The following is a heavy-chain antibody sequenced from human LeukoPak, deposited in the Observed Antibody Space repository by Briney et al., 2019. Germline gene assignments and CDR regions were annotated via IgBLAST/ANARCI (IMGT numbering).Heavy chain of an antibody. CDR2: IYYTGTT. CDR3: ARRRVGAISSYNWFDP. J-gene: IGHJ5*02. Sequence: PSETLSLTCTVSGGSISSYYWSWIRQPPGKGLEWIGYIYYTGTTNYNPSLKSRVTIPVDTSKNQFSLKLSSVTAADTAVYYCARRRVGAISSYNWFDPWGQGTLVTVSS. CDR1: GGSISSYY. V-gene: IGHV4-59*08. D-gene: IGHD1-26*01.